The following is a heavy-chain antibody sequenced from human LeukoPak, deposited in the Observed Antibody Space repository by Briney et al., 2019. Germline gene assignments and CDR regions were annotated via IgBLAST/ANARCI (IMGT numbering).Heavy chain of an antibody. CDR3: ARAGIVLIPADNWFDP. Sequence: GASVKVSCKASGGTFSSYAISWVRQAPGQGLEWMGGIIPIFGTANYAQKFQGRVTITTDESTSTAYTELSSLRSEDTAVYYCARAGIVLIPADNWFDPWGQGTLVTVSS. J-gene: IGHJ5*02. V-gene: IGHV1-69*05. D-gene: IGHD2-2*01. CDR1: GGTFSSYA. CDR2: IIPIFGTA.